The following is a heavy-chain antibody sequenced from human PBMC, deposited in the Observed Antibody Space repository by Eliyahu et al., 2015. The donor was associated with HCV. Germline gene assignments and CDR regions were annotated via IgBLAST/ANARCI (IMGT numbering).Heavy chain of an antibody. CDR3: ARDLIWYSSGWLNWFDP. Sequence: QVQLQQSGPGLVKPSQTLSLTXAIXGXSXXXXSPXWNWXRQSPSRGLEWLGRTYYRSKWYNDYAVSVKSRITINPDTSKNQFSLQLNSVTPEDTAVYYCARDLIWYSSGWLNWFDPWGQGTLVTVSS. CDR1: GXSXXXXSPX. D-gene: IGHD6-19*01. V-gene: IGHV6-1*01. CDR2: TYYRSKWYN. J-gene: IGHJ5*02.